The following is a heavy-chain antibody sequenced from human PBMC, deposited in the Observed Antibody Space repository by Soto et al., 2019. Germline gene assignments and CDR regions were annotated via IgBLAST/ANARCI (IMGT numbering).Heavy chain of an antibody. J-gene: IGHJ4*02. CDR1: GGTFSSYA. V-gene: IGHV1-69*01. Sequence: QVQLVQSGAEVKKPGSSVKVSCKASGGTFSSYAISWVRQAPGQGLEWMGGIIPIFGTANYAQKFQGRVTITADESTSTAYMELSSLRSEDTAVYYCARDRPPRYCSSTSCYPWSTEGLDYWGQGTLVTVSS. CDR2: IIPIFGTA. D-gene: IGHD2-2*01. CDR3: ARDRPPRYCSSTSCYPWSTEGLDY.